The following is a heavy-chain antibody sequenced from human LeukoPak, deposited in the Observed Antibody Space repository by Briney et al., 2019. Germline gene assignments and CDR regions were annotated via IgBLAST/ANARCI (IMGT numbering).Heavy chain of an antibody. CDR2: IRYDGSNK. D-gene: IGHD6-13*01. V-gene: IGHV3-30*02. CDR1: GFTFSSYG. CDR3: AKDVQAAAGRGGDY. Sequence: GGSLRLSCAASGFTFSSYGMHWVRQAPGKGLEWVAFIRYDGSNKYYADSVKGRFTISRDNSKNTLYLQMNSLRAEDTAVYYCAKDVQAAAGRGGDYWGQGTLVTVSS. J-gene: IGHJ4*02.